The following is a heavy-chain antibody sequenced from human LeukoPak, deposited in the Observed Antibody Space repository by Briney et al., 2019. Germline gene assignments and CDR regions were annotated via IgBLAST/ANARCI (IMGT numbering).Heavy chain of an antibody. J-gene: IGHJ3*02. V-gene: IGHV3-53*01. D-gene: IGHD3-22*01. CDR1: GFTFSNYG. CDR3: AGYYDTSGSHAFDI. Sequence: GGSLRLSCAASGFTFSNYGMSWVRQAPGKGLDWVSVIFSGGGRNYADSVKGRFTISRDNSKNTLYLQMNSLRAEDTAVYYCAGYYDTSGSHAFDIWGQGTMVTVSS. CDR2: IFSGGGR.